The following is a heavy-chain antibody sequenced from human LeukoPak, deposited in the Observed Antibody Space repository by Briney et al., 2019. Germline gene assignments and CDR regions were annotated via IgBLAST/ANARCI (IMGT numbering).Heavy chain of an antibody. Sequence: GGSLRLSCAASGFTFSDAWTNWVRQAPGKGLEWVGRIKSESDGGTTDYAAPVKGRFTISRDDSRNTVYLQMSSLKTENTGVYYCNTDLIGFVDLLLDSRLNWFDPWGQGTLVTVPS. D-gene: IGHD3-10*01. J-gene: IGHJ5*02. CDR2: IKSESDGGTT. V-gene: IGHV3-15*07. CDR1: GFTFSDAW. CDR3: NTDLIGFVDLLLDSRLNWFDP.